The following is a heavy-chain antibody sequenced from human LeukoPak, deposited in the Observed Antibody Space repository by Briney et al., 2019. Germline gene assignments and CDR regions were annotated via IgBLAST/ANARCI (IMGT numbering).Heavy chain of an antibody. CDR3: ARDQLLEPGYNWFDP. Sequence: GASVKVSCKASGGTFSSYAISWVRQAPGQGLEWMGGIIPILGTANYAQKFQGRVTITADESTSTAYMELSSPRSEDTAVYYCARDQLLEPGYNWFDPWGQGTLVTVSS. V-gene: IGHV1-69*13. D-gene: IGHD2-2*01. CDR2: IIPILGTA. CDR1: GGTFSSYA. J-gene: IGHJ5*02.